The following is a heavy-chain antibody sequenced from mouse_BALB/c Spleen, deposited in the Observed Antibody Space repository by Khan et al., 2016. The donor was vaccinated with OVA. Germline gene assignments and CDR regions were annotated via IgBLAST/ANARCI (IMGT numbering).Heavy chain of an antibody. V-gene: IGHV1S136*01. CDR2: IYPYNDDT. D-gene: IGHD2-14*01. CDR3: AKNYRDDVYFDY. J-gene: IGHJ2*01. Sequence: EVQLQESGPELVKPGASVKMSCKASGYTFTSYVMHWLRQKPGQGLEWIGYIYPYNDDTKYNETFKGKATLTSDKSSSPAYMELSSLTSEDSAVYYCAKNYRDDVYFDYWGQGTTLTVSS. CDR1: GYTFTSYV.